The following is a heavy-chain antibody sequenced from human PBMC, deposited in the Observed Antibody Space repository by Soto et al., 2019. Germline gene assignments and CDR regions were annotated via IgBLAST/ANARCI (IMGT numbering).Heavy chain of an antibody. CDR2: IYYSGST. D-gene: IGHD6-13*01. Sequence: SETLSLTCTVSGGSISSSSYYWGWIRQPPGKGLEWIGCIYYSGSTYYNPTLKSRVTISVDTSKNQFSLKLSSVTAADTAVYYCARIASYYYYGMDVWGQGTTVTVSS. V-gene: IGHV4-39*07. CDR1: GGSISSSSYY. J-gene: IGHJ6*02. CDR3: ARIASYYYYGMDV.